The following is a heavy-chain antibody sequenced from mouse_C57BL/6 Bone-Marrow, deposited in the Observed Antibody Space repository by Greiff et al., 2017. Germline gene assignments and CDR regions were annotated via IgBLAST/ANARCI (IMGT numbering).Heavy chain of an antibody. CDR2: IDPENGDT. Sequence: VHVKQSGAELVRPGASVKLSCTASGFNIKDDYMHWVKQRPEQGLEWIGWIDPENGDTEYASKFQGKATITADTSSNTAYLQLSSLTSEDTAVYYCTPITTGYYFDYWGQGTTLTVSS. V-gene: IGHV14-4*01. CDR1: GFNIKDDY. D-gene: IGHD2-4*01. CDR3: TPITTGYYFDY. J-gene: IGHJ2*01.